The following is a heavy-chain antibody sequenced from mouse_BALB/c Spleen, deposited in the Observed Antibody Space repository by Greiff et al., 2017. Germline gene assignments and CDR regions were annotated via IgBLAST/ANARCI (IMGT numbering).Heavy chain of an antibody. CDR2: ISSGGSYT. CDR1: GFTFSSYG. J-gene: IGHJ4*01. Sequence: EVQRVESGGDLVKPGGSLKLSCAASGFTFSSYGMFWVRQTPDKRLEWVATISSGGSYTYYPDSVKGRFTISRDNAKNTLYLQMSSLKSEDTAVYYCARQGGFYAMDYGGQGTSVTVSS. V-gene: IGHV5-6*01. CDR3: ARQGGFYAMDY.